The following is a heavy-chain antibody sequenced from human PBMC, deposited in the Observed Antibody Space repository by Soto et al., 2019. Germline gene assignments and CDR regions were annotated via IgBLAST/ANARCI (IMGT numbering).Heavy chain of an antibody. CDR1: GGSFSGYY. CDR3: ARGRKGNITMVRGVYYYYMDV. V-gene: IGHV4-34*01. D-gene: IGHD3-10*01. Sequence: SETLSLTCAVYGGSFSGYYWSWIRQPPGKGLEWIGEINHSGSTNYNPSLKSRVTISVDTSKNQFSLKLSSVTAADTAVYYCARGRKGNITMVRGVYYYYMDVWGKGTTVT. J-gene: IGHJ6*03. CDR2: INHSGST.